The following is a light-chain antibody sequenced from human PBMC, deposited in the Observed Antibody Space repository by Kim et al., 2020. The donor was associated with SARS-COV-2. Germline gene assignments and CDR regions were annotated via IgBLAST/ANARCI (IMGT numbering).Light chain of an antibody. CDR2: QDS. J-gene: IGLJ2*01. Sequence: SYELTQPPSVSVSPGQTASITCSGDKLGDKYACWYHQKPGQSPVLVIYQDSKRPSGIPERFSGSNSGNTATLTISGTQAMDEADYYCQAWDSRTAIFGGGTQPTVL. CDR1: KLGDKY. CDR3: QAWDSRTAI. V-gene: IGLV3-1*01.